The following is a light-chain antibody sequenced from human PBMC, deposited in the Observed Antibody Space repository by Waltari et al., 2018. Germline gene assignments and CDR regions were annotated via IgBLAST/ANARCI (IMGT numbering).Light chain of an antibody. J-gene: IGLJ2*01. CDR3: NSYTTSSTVA. CDR2: DVS. CDR1: SIDIGPYKY. Sequence: QSALTQPASVSGSPGQSITISCPGTSIDIGPYKYVSWYQQHPGKAHKLVIFDVSNRPSGVSDRFSGSKSGDTASLTISGLQAEDEADYYCNSYTTSSTVAFGGGTTLTVL. V-gene: IGLV2-14*03.